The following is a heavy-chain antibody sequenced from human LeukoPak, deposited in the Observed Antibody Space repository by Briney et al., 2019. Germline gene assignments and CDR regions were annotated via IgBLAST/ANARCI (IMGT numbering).Heavy chain of an antibody. CDR2: ISGSGGST. J-gene: IGHJ6*02. V-gene: IGHV3-23*01. CDR1: GFTFSSYA. CDR3: AKGDFWSGYYYYYGMDV. D-gene: IGHD3-3*01. Sequence: GGSLRPSCAASGFTFSSYAMSWVRQAQGGGMEWDSAISGSGGSTSYGDSVKGRFTISRDNSKNPLYLQMNSRRAEDTAVYYCAKGDFWSGYYYYYGMDVWGQGTTVTVSS.